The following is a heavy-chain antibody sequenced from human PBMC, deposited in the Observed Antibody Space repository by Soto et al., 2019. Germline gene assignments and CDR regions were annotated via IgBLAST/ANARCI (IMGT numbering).Heavy chain of an antibody. CDR3: AREGGESSDGLYYFDS. CDR1: GGSTSSDNY. V-gene: IGHV4-30-4*01. Sequence: QVQLQESGPGLVKPSQTLSLTCTVSGGSTSSDNYWSWIRQPPVKGLERIGHIYYSGNTDYNPSLKSRLARSIDTSKNQFSLKLSYVTAADTAVYFCAREGGESSDGLYYFDSWGQGSLVTVSS. J-gene: IGHJ4*02. D-gene: IGHD3-16*01. CDR2: IYYSGNT.